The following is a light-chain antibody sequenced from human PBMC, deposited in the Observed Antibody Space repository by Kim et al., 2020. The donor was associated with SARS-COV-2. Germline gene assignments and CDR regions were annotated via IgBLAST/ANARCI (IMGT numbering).Light chain of an antibody. Sequence: ATVSCRSSQSVFYSSNNKNYLAWYQQKPGQPPKLLINWASTRESGVPDRFSGSGSGTDFTLTISSLQAEDVAVYYCQQYYLSPLTFGGGTKVDIK. J-gene: IGKJ4*01. CDR1: QSVFYSSNNKNY. CDR3: QQYYLSPLT. CDR2: WAS. V-gene: IGKV4-1*01.